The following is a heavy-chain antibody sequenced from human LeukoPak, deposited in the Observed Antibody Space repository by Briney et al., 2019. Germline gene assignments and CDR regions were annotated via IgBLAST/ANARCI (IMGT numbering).Heavy chain of an antibody. D-gene: IGHD1/OR15-1a*01. CDR2: INPNSGGT. V-gene: IGHV1-2*02. J-gene: IGHJ4*02. Sequence: ASVKVSCKASGYTFTGYYMHWVRQAPGQGLVWMGWINPNSGGTNYAQKFQGRVTMTRDTSISTAYMELSRLRSDDTAVYYCARANLNWDNFDYWGQGTLVTVSS. CDR3: ARANLNWDNFDY. CDR1: GYTFTGYY.